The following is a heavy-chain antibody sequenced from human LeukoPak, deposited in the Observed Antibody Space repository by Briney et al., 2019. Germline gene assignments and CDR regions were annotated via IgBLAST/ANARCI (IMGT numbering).Heavy chain of an antibody. CDR2: TRNKANSYTT. CDR1: GFTFSDHY. J-gene: IGHJ6*02. Sequence: GGSLRLSCAASGFTFSDHYMDWVRQAPGKGLEWVGRTRNKANSYTTEYAASVKGRFTISRDDSKNSLYLQMNSLKTEDTAVYYCSRGVIKNYYYYYYGMDVWGQGTTVTVSS. D-gene: IGHD3-10*01. V-gene: IGHV3-72*01. CDR3: SRGVIKNYYYYYYGMDV.